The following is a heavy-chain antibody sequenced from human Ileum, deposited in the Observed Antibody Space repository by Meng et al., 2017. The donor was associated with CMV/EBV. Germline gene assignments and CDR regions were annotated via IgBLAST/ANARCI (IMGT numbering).Heavy chain of an antibody. D-gene: IGHD6-19*01. J-gene: IGHJ4*02. CDR1: GFTFSSYS. CDR2: ISELSNYI. V-gene: IGHV3-21*01. CDR3: ARGGGRYEY. Sequence: GGSLRLSCAASGFTFSSYSMTWVRQAPGKGLEWVSSISELSNYIHYAYSVKGRFTISRDNAKNSLYLQMDSLRAEDTAVYYCARGGGRYEYWGQGTLVTVSS.